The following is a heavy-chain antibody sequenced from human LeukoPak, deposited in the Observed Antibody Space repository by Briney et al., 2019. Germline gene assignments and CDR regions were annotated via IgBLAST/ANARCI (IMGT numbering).Heavy chain of an antibody. D-gene: IGHD2-15*01. Sequence: PGRSLRLSCAASRFTFSNYGMHWVRQAPGKGVEWVAVIWYDGSNKYYADSVKDRFTVSRDNSKNTLYLQMNSVRAEDTAVYYCARDKAAAFDCWGQGTLVTVSS. J-gene: IGHJ4*02. CDR1: RFTFSNYG. CDR3: ARDKAAAFDC. V-gene: IGHV3-33*01. CDR2: IWYDGSNK.